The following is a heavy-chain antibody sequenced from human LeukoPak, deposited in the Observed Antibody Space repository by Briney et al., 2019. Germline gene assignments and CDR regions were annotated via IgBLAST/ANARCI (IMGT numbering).Heavy chain of an antibody. V-gene: IGHV3-53*01. CDR3: ARDSDIVTVSKSHFDY. J-gene: IGHJ4*02. D-gene: IGHD3-9*01. Sequence: GGSLRLSCAASGFTVSSNYMSWVRQAPGKGLKWVSDINGSGGSTYYTDSVKGRFTISRDNAKNSLYLQMNSLRAEDTAVYYCARDSDIVTVSKSHFDYWGQGTLVTVSS. CDR2: INGSGGST. CDR1: GFTVSSNY.